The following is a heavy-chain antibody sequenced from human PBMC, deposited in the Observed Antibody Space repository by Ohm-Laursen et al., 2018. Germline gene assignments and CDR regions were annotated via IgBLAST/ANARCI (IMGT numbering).Heavy chain of an antibody. Sequence: GTLSLTCAVYGGSFSGYYWSWIRQPPGKGLEWIGEINHSGSTNYNSSLKSRVTMSVDTSKNQFSLKLSSVTAADTAVYYCARGRGTYSLGAFDIWGQGTMVTVSS. J-gene: IGHJ3*02. CDR1: GGSFSGYY. V-gene: IGHV4-34*01. CDR2: INHSGST. CDR3: ARGRGTYSLGAFDI. D-gene: IGHD1-26*01.